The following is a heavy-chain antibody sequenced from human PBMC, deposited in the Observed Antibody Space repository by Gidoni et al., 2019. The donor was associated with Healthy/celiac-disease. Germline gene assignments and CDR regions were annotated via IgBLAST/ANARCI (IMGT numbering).Heavy chain of an antibody. CDR2: IYYGGNT. CDR3: SRVVLGVPAEPSAEYFQH. D-gene: IGHD2-2*01. J-gene: IGHJ1*01. Sequence: QVQLQESGPGLVKPSQTLSLTCTVSGGSISSGGYYWSWIRQHPGKGLEWLGHIYYGGNTYYNPSLKSRVTISVDTSKNQFSLKLSSVTAADTAVYYCSRVVLGVPAEPSAEYFQHWGQGTLVTVSS. V-gene: IGHV4-31*03. CDR1: GGSISSGGYY.